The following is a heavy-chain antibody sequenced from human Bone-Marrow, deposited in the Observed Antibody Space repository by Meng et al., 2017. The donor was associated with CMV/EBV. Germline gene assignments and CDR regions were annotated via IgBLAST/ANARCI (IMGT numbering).Heavy chain of an antibody. CDR2: ISGSGGST. CDR3: ARDLVVWQLDGQHNLYYNYGMDV. D-gene: IGHD2-8*02. V-gene: IGHV3-23*01. Sequence: GESLKIPFGASGFTFSSYAMSWVRQAPGKGLEWVSAISGSGGSTYYADSVKGRFTISRDNSKNTLYLQMNSLRAEDTAVYYCARDLVVWQLDGQHNLYYNYGMDVWGQGTTVTVSS. J-gene: IGHJ6*02. CDR1: GFTFSSYA.